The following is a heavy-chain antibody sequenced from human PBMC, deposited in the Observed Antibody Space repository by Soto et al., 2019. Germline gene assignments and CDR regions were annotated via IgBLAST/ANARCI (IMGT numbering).Heavy chain of an antibody. CDR3: ARAWKIEKFGVIGLSKGVDV. CDR1: GFIFSDYY. J-gene: IGHJ6*02. D-gene: IGHD2-21*01. V-gene: IGHV3-11*01. CDR2: SSNRDRST. Sequence: QVQLVESGGGLVKPGGSLRLSCAASGFIFSDYYMTWIRQAPGKGLEWLSCSSNRDRSTYYADSVKDRFVVSKDNAKNLVYLQMNSLRAEDTAVYFCARAWKIEKFGVIGLSKGVDVWGQGTTVTVSS.